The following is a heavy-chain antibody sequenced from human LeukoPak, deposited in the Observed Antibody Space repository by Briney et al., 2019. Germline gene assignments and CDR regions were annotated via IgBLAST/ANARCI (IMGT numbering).Heavy chain of an antibody. Sequence: GGSLRLSCAASGFTFSSYAMSWVRQAPGKGLKWVSAISGSGGSTYYADSVKGRFTISRDNSKNTLYLQMNSLRAEDTAVYYCAKDLYSSGWYPYYFDYWGQGTLVTVSS. CDR2: ISGSGGST. CDR1: GFTFSSYA. J-gene: IGHJ4*02. D-gene: IGHD6-19*01. V-gene: IGHV3-23*01. CDR3: AKDLYSSGWYPYYFDY.